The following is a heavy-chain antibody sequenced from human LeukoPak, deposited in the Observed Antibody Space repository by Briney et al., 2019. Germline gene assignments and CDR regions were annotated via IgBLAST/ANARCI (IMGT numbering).Heavy chain of an antibody. D-gene: IGHD4-17*01. CDR3: ARDPSYGDDAFDI. Sequence: RXPPXKGXXXXVYIYYSGSTNYNPSLTSRVTISVDTSKNQFSLKLSSVTAADTAVYYCARDPSYGDDAFDIWGQGTMVTVSS. CDR2: IYYSGST. V-gene: IGHV4-59*01. J-gene: IGHJ3*02.